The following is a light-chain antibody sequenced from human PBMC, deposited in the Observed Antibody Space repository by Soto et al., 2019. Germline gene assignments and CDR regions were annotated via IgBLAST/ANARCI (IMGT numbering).Light chain of an antibody. J-gene: IGKJ2*01. V-gene: IGKV4-1*01. Sequence: DFVLTQSPDSLDVSLGETATISCKTSRSALFSASNKNYIAWYQRRPGQPLKLLFYWASTRASGVSDRFSGSGSGTDFTFTISSLQPEDAAVYYCQQYFSIPMFTFAQGTKLQI. CDR2: WAS. CDR1: RSALFSASNKNY. CDR3: QQYFSIPMFT.